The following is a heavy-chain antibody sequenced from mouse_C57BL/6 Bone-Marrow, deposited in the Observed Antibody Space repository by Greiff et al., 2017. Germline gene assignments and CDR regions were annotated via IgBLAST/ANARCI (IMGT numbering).Heavy chain of an antibody. CDR3: ATYDGYFSWFAY. Sequence: VKLQESGPGLVAPSQSLSITCTVSGFSLTSYGVDWVRQPPGKGLEWLGVIWGGGSTNYNSAIMSRLSIRKDNSKTQVFLKRNSLQTDDTAMYYCATYDGYFSWFAYWGQGTLVTVAA. D-gene: IGHD2-3*01. CDR1: GFSLTSYG. V-gene: IGHV2-9*01. CDR2: IWGGGST. J-gene: IGHJ3*01.